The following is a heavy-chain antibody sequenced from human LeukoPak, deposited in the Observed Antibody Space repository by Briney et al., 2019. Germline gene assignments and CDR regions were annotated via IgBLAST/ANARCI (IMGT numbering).Heavy chain of an antibody. CDR3: ARGGLRWLVPNWFDP. CDR2: IYHTGST. Sequence: SETLSLTCTVSGYSITSGYYWGWIRPPPGKGLEWIGTIYHTGSTYYNPSLKSRVTISVDTSNNQFSLKLSSVTAADTAVYYCARGGLRWLVPNWFDPWGQGTLVTVSS. V-gene: IGHV4-38-2*02. CDR1: GYSITSGYY. D-gene: IGHD4-23*01. J-gene: IGHJ5*02.